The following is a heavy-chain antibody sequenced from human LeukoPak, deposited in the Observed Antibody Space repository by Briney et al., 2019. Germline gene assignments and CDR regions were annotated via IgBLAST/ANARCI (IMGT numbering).Heavy chain of an antibody. CDR2: ISYDGSNK. CDR1: GFTFSSYG. Sequence: QPGGSLRLSCAASGFTFSSYGMHWVRQAPGKGLEWVAVISYDGSNKYYADSVKGRFTISRDNSKNTLYLQMNSLRAEDTAVFYCAKDLVYYYSSGYWLFYYYYGMDVWGQGTTVTVSS. CDR3: AKDLVYYYSSGYWLFYYYYGMDV. V-gene: IGHV3-30*18. D-gene: IGHD3-22*01. J-gene: IGHJ6*02.